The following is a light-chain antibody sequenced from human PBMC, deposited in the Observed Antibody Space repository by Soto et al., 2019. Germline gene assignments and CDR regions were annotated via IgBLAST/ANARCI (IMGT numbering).Light chain of an antibody. J-gene: IGKJ1*01. V-gene: IGKV1-39*01. Sequence: DIQMTQSPSSLSASVGALFTIPCRASQSISSYLNWYQQKPGKAPKLLIYAASSLQSGVPSRCSGRGSGTDFTLTSSSLQPEDFATYYCQQSYRTPRTFGQGTKVEIK. CDR3: QQSYRTPRT. CDR1: QSISSY. CDR2: AAS.